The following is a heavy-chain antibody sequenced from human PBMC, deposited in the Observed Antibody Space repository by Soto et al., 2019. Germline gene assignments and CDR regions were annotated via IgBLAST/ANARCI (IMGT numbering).Heavy chain of an antibody. CDR1: GYTFTSHG. J-gene: IGHJ6*03. CDR2: ISAYNGDT. V-gene: IGHV1-18*01. D-gene: IGHD3-10*01. Sequence: QVQLVQSGGEVRKPGASVKVSCKASGYTFTSHGISWVRQAPGQGLEWMGWISAYNGDTNYAQKLPGRVTVTTDRSTSTAYMELRSLRSEDTAVYYCARMVRGSNIDYYHYLDVWGKGTTVNVSS. CDR3: ARMVRGSNIDYYHYLDV.